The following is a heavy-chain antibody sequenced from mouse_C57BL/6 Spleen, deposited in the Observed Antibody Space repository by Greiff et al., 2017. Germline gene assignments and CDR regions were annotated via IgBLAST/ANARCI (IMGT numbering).Heavy chain of an antibody. V-gene: IGHV5-4*01. CDR2: ISDGGSNT. D-gene: IGHD2-1*01. CDR3: ARERGNSYWYFDV. Sequence: EVQLVESGGGLVKPGGSLKLSCAASGFTFSSYAMSWVRQTPEKRLEWVATISDGGSNTYYPDNVKGRFTISRDNAKNNLYLQMSHLKSEDTAMYYCARERGNSYWYFDVWGTGTTVTVSS. CDR1: GFTFSSYA. J-gene: IGHJ1*03.